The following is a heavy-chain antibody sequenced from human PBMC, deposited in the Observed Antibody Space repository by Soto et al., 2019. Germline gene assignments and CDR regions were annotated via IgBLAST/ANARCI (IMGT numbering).Heavy chain of an antibody. CDR2: INHFEST. V-gene: IGHV4-30-2*06. Sequence: PSETLSLTCTVFGASISYGGFSWSWIRQSPGKGLEWIGYINHFESTYFHPSFKSRLSMSIDRSRNMFSLNLSSVTAADMAVYYCAKERYKRDGYNFWGQGTLVTVSS. CDR3: AKERYKRDGYNF. CDR1: GASISYGGFS. D-gene: IGHD5-12*01. J-gene: IGHJ4*02.